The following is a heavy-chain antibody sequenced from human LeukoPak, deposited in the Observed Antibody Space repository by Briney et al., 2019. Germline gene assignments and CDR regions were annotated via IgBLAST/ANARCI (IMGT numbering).Heavy chain of an antibody. V-gene: IGHV4-34*01. J-gene: IGHJ4*02. Sequence: SETLSPTCAVYGGSFSDYYWSWIRQPPGKGLEWIGEINHSGSTNYNPSLKSRVTISVDTSKNQFSLKLSSVTAADTTVYYCARHRGGKTFDYWGQGTLVTVSS. CDR1: GGSFSDYY. CDR3: ARHRGGKTFDY. D-gene: IGHD3-16*01. CDR2: INHSGST.